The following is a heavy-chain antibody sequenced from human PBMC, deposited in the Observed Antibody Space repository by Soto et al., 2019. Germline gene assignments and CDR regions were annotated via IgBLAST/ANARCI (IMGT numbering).Heavy chain of an antibody. CDR2: IIPILGIA. D-gene: IGHD2-15*01. CDR1: GGTFSSYT. J-gene: IGHJ4*02. CDR3: ARGPLSRGRYCSGGSCYGGAFDY. Sequence: QVQLVQSGAEVKKPGSSVKVSCKASGGTFSSYTISWVRQAPGQGLEWMGRIIPILGIANYAQKFQGRVTITADKSTSTAYMEVSSLRSEDTAVYYCARGPLSRGRYCSGGSCYGGAFDYWGQGTLVTVSS. V-gene: IGHV1-69*02.